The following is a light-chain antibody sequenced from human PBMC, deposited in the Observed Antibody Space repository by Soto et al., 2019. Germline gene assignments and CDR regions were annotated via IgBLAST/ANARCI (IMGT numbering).Light chain of an antibody. Sequence: DIPMTESPSSLSASVGDRVSITCRASLGISRYLNWYQQKPGRAPKLLMYAASSLQSGVPSRFSGSGSGTDFTLTISNLKTEDFATYYCHQNYSAPQMFGQGTKVDIK. CDR1: LGISRY. CDR2: AAS. CDR3: HQNYSAPQM. J-gene: IGKJ1*01. V-gene: IGKV1-39*01.